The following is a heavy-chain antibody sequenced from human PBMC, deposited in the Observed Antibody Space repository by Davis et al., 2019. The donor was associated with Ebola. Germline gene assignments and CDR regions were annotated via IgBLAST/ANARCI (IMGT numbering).Heavy chain of an antibody. J-gene: IGHJ5*02. CDR2: INPNSGGT. D-gene: IGHD3-10*01. CDR3: ARAGYYYGSGSYLAGFDP. Sequence: AASVKASCKASGGTFSSYAISWVRQAPGQGLEWMGWINPNSGGTNYAQKFQGWVTMTRDTSISTAYMELSRLRSDDTAVYYCARAGYYYGSGSYLAGFDPWGQGTLVTVSS. CDR1: GGTFSSYA. V-gene: IGHV1-2*04.